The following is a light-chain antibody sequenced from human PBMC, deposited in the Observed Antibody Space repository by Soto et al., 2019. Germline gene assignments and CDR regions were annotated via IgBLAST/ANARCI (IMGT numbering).Light chain of an antibody. CDR3: CSYAGSYNNV. J-gene: IGLJ1*01. V-gene: IGLV2-11*01. CDR1: SSDVGGYNY. Sequence: QSALTQPRSVSGSPGQSVTISCTGTSSDVGGYNYVSWCQQHPGKAPKLMIYDVSKRPSGVPDRFSGSKSGNTASLTISGLQAEDEADYYCCSYAGSYNNVFGTGTKVTVL. CDR2: DVS.